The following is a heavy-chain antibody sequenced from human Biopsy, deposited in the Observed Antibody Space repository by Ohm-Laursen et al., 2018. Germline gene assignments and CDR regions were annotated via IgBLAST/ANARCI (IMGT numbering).Heavy chain of an antibody. V-gene: IGHV3-11*01. J-gene: IGHJ6*02. CDR1: GFTFRDYY. CDR3: ARDVEGFYSYAMDV. CDR2: ITSGGSTT. Sequence: SLRLSCAASGFTFRDYYMSWIRQAPGKGLEWVSYITSGGSTTDYADSVKGRFTIFRDNAKSSLFLQMNSLRAEDTAVYYCARDVEGFYSYAMDVWGQGTTVTVSS. D-gene: IGHD5-24*01.